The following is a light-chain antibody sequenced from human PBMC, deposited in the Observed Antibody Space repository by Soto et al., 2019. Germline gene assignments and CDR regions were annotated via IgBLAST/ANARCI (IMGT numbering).Light chain of an antibody. Sequence: QSALTQPASVSGSPGQSITISCTGTSSDVGSYNLVAWYQQHPGKAPKLMIYEGSKRPSGVSNRFSGSKSGNTASLTISGLQVEDESGSYCCSYAGSSTPVVFGGGTKVTVL. CDR3: CSYAGSSTPVV. V-gene: IGLV2-23*01. J-gene: IGLJ2*01. CDR1: SSDVGSYNL. CDR2: EGS.